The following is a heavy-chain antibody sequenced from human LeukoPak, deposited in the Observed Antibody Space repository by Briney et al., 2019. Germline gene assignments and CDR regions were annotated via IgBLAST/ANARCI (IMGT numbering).Heavy chain of an antibody. J-gene: IGHJ3*02. V-gene: IGHV3-23*01. CDR3: AKDKIVVVVAATDAFDI. CDR1: GFTFSSYA. D-gene: IGHD2-15*01. CDR2: ISGSGGST. Sequence: GSPRLSCAASGFTFSSYAMSWVRQAPGKGLEWVSAISGSGGSTYYADSVKGRFTISRDNSKNTLYLQMNSLRAEDTAVYYCAKDKIVVVVAATDAFDIWGQGTMVTVSS.